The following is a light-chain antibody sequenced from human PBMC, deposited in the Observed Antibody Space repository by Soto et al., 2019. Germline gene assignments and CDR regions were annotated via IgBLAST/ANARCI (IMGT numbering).Light chain of an antibody. J-gene: IGKJ1*01. Sequence: DIQMTQSPSTLSASVGDRVTITCRASQSISSWLAWYQQKPGKAHKLLIYKASNLESGVPSRFSGSQSGTEFTLTISSLQPDDFATYFCQQYNDYSPRTFGQGTKVEIK. CDR1: QSISSW. CDR2: KAS. CDR3: QQYNDYSPRT. V-gene: IGKV1-5*03.